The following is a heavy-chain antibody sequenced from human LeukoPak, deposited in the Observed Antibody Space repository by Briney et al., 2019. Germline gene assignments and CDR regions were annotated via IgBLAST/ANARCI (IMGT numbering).Heavy chain of an antibody. V-gene: IGHV5-51*01. Sequence: GESLKISCKGSGYSSSSYLIAWVRQMPGKGLEWMGVIYPRDSRTTYSPSFQGQVTISADKSTSTAYLQWTSLKASDTAMYYCARHLSDITSSPNYWGPGTLVTVSS. D-gene: IGHD2-2*01. J-gene: IGHJ4*02. CDR2: IYPRDSRT. CDR3: ARHLSDITSSPNY. CDR1: GYSSSSYL.